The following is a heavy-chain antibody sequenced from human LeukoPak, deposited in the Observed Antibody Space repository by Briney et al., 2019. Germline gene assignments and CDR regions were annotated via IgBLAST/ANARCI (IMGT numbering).Heavy chain of an antibody. J-gene: IGHJ4*02. CDR1: GGSISSYY. CDR3: ARDGVVTALDY. V-gene: IGHV4-59*01. Sequence: SETLSLTCTVSGGSISSYYWSWLRQPPGKGLEWIGYIYYSGSTNYNPSLKSRVTISVDTSKNQFSLKLSSVTAADTAVYYCARDGVVTALDYWGQGTLVTVSS. CDR2: IYYSGST. D-gene: IGHD2-21*02.